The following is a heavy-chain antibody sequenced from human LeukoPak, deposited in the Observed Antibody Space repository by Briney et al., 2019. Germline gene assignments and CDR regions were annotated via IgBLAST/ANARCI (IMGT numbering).Heavy chain of an antibody. J-gene: IGHJ4*02. CDR1: GGSFSGYY. CDR3: ARLNDSSGYYQWYFDY. CDR2: INHSGST. Sequence: ETLSLTCAVYGGSFSGYYWSWIRQPPGKGLEWIGEINHSGSTNYNPSLKSRVTISVDTSKNQFSLKLSSVTAADTAVYYCARLNDSSGYYQWYFDYWGQGTLVTVSS. V-gene: IGHV4-34*01. D-gene: IGHD3-22*01.